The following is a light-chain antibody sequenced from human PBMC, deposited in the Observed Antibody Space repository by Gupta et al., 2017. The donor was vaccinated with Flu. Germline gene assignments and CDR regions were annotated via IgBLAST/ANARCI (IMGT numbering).Light chain of an antibody. Sequence: STGAVTNGHFPYWFQQTPGQAPRTLISDTTKRHSWTPARFSGSLLGGKAALTLSGAQPEDEAEYYCLLYYSGSRVFGGGTKLTVL. CDR1: TGAVTNGHF. CDR3: LLYYSGSRV. CDR2: DTT. J-gene: IGLJ3*02. V-gene: IGLV7-46*01.